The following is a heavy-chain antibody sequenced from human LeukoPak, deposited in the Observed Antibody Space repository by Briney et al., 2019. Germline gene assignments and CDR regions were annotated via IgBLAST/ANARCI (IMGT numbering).Heavy chain of an antibody. J-gene: IGHJ4*02. CDR1: GGSFSGYY. Sequence: PSETLSLTCVVYGGSFSGYYWSWIRQPPGKGLEWIGEINHSGSTNYNPSLKSRVTISVDTSKNQFSLKLSSVTAADTAVYYCARSGYGRLDYWGQGTLVTVSS. CDR3: ARSGYGRLDY. CDR2: INHSGST. D-gene: IGHD5-12*01. V-gene: IGHV4-34*01.